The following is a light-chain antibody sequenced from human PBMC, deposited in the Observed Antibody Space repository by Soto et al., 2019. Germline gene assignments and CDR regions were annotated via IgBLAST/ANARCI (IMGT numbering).Light chain of an antibody. V-gene: IGKV3-11*01. CDR2: DTS. J-gene: IGKJ5*01. Sequence: ETVLTQSPATLYLSPGERATLSCRASQSVDALLAWYQQKSGQAPRLLIYDTSKRATGIPGRFSGSGSGTDFILTISSLEPEDFAVYYCQQRGNWPRTLGQGTRLDIK. CDR3: QQRGNWPRT. CDR1: QSVDAL.